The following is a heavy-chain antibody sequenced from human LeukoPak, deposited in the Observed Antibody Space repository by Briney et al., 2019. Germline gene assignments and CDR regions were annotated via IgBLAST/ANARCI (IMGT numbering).Heavy chain of an antibody. V-gene: IGHV3-21*01. CDR1: GFSFSTYS. Sequence: GGSLRLSCAASGFSFSTYSMNWVRQAPGKGLEWVSSITSSPTYIYYAYSVKGRFTISSDNAKNSVHLQMNSLRVENTAVYYCAREMTYDSDSSGFVWGQGTLVTVSS. CDR3: AREMTYDSDSSGFV. D-gene: IGHD3-22*01. J-gene: IGHJ4*02. CDR2: ITSSPTYI.